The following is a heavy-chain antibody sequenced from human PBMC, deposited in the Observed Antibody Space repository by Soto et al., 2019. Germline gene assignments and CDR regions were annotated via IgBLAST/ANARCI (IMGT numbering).Heavy chain of an antibody. CDR1: GGSISSYR. J-gene: IGHJ5*02. D-gene: IGHD1-7*01. V-gene: IGHV4-4*07. Sequence: QVQLQESGPGLVRPSETLSLTCTVSGGSISSYRWRWIRQPAGKGLEWIGRLNTYGNTHYNPSLTSRVTVSVDTTRNQFFLTLTSVTAADSAVYHCGRESGETWDYEASWGQGTPVTVSS. CDR3: GRESGETWDYEAS. CDR2: LNTYGNT.